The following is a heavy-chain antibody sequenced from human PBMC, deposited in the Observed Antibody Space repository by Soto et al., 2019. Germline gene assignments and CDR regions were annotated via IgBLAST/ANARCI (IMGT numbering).Heavy chain of an antibody. J-gene: IGHJ6*02. CDR2: IIPIFGTA. CDR3: ARSQGSSTSLDIYYYYYYGMDV. CDR1: GGTFSSYA. Sequence: QVQLVQSGAEVKKPGSSVKVSCKAPGGTFSSYAISWVRQAPGQGLEWMGGIIPIFGTANYAQKFQGRVTITADESTSTGYMELSSLRSEDTAVYYCARSQGSSTSLDIYYYYYYGMDVWGQGTTVTVSS. V-gene: IGHV1-69*01. D-gene: IGHD2-2*01.